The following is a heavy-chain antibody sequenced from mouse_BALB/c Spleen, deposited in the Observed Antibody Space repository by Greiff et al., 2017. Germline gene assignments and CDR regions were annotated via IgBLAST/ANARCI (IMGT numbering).Heavy chain of an antibody. CDR3: ARGDYMYDGLIGMDYAMDY. D-gene: IGHD2-14*01. CDR2: ISCYNGAT. J-gene: IGHJ4*01. V-gene: IGHV1S34*01. Sequence: LVKTGASVKISCKASGYSFTGYYMHWVKQSHGKSLEWIGYISCYNGATSYNQKFKGKATFTVDTSSSTAYMQFNSLTSEDSAVYYCARGDYMYDGLIGMDYAMDYWGQGTSVTVSS. CDR1: GYSFTGYY.